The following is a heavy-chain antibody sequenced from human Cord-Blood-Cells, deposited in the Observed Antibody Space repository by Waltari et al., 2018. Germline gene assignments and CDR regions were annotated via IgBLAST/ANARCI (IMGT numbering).Heavy chain of an antibody. J-gene: IGHJ2*01. D-gene: IGHD1-26*01. V-gene: IGHV3-33*01. CDR3: ARGGSGSYWYFDL. Sequence: APGKGLEWVAVIWYDGSNKYYADSVKGRFTISRDNSKNTLYLQMNSLRAEDTAVYYCARGGSGSYWYFDLWGRGTLVTVSS. CDR2: IWYDGSNK.